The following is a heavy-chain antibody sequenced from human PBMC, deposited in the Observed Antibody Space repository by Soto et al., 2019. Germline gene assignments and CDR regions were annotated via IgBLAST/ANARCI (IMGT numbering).Heavy chain of an antibody. CDR1: GGSISSYY. V-gene: IGHV4-4*07. CDR3: GRDTRNYYGSGSYAY. CDR2: IYTSGST. D-gene: IGHD3-10*01. J-gene: IGHJ4*02. Sequence: QVQLQESGPGLVTPSETLSLTCTVSGGSISSYYWSWIRQPAGKGLEWIGRIYTSGSTNYSPSLKSRFTMSVDTSKNQFSLLLSSVSAADTAVYYCGRDTRNYYGSGSYAYWGQGTLFTVSS.